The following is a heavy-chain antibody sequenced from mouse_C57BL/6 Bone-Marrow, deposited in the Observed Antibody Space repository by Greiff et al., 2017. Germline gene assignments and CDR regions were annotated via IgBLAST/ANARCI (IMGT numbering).Heavy chain of an antibody. CDR2: IYPGSGNT. CDR3: ARSGYGSSYFDY. J-gene: IGHJ2*01. CDR1: GYTFTDYY. V-gene: IGHV1-76*01. Sequence: VQLVESGAELVRPGASVKLSCKASGYTFTDYYINWVKQRPGQGLEWIARIYPGSGNTYYNEKFKGKATLTAEKSSSTAYMQLSSLTSEDSAVYFCARSGYGSSYFDYWGQGTTLTVSS. D-gene: IGHD1-1*01.